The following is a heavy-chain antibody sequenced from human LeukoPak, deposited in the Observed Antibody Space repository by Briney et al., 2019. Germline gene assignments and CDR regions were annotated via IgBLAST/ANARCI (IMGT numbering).Heavy chain of an antibody. V-gene: IGHV3-23*01. J-gene: IGHJ4*02. CDR3: ARGAQYYDFWSGYQNFDY. CDR2: ISRSGVAT. Sequence: GGSLRLSCAASGFTFTSFAMSWVRQAPGKGLEWVSTISRSGVATYYANSVKGRFTISRDNSKNTVYLQMSSLRAEDTALYYCARGAQYYDFWSGYQNFDYWGQGTLVTVSS. CDR1: GFTFTSFA. D-gene: IGHD3-3*01.